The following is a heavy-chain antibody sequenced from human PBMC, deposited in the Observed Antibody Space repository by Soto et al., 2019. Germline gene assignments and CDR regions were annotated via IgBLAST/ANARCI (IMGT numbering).Heavy chain of an antibody. CDR3: VRSKGGYSYGTPFDS. CDR1: GFTFDDYA. V-gene: IGHV3-9*01. Sequence: VQLEESGGALVQPGRSLRLSCAASGFTFDDYAMYWVRQVLGKGLEWVSSISWNSGNIDYADSVKGRFTTSRDNAENSLYLQMNSLRPEDTALYYCVRSKGGYSYGTPFDSWGQGTLVTVSS. J-gene: IGHJ4*02. D-gene: IGHD5-18*01. CDR2: ISWNSGNI.